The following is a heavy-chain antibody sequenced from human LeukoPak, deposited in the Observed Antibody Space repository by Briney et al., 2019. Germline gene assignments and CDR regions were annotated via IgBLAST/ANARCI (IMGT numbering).Heavy chain of an antibody. V-gene: IGHV4-59*12. CDR1: GGSISSYY. D-gene: IGHD3-16*02. CDR3: AREMYYDYVWGSYRPDAFDI. CDR2: IYHSGST. J-gene: IGHJ3*02. Sequence: SETLSLTCTVSGGSISSYYWSWIRQPPGKGLEWIGSIYHSGSTYYNPSLTSRVTISVDTSKNQYSLKLSSVTAADTAVYYCAREMYYDYVWGSYRPDAFDIWGQGTMVTVSS.